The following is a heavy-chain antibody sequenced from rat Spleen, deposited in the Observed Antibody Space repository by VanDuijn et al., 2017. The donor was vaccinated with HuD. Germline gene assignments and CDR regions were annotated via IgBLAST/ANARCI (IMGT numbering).Heavy chain of an antibody. Sequence: LVQSGGGLVQPGRSMKLSCAALGFTFSNYYMAWVRQAPTKGLEWVATIRHDGTSTNYGDSVKGRFTISRDSAKSTLYLQMDSLRSEDTATYYCTRGFTVAVFWGQGVMVTVSA. CDR1: GFTFSNYY. J-gene: IGHJ2*01. CDR3: TRGFTVAVF. V-gene: IGHV5-22*01. CDR2: IRHDGTST. D-gene: IGHD1-2*01.